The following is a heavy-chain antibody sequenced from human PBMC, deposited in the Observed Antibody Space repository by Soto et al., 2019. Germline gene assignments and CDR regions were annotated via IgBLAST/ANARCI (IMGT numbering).Heavy chain of an antibody. Sequence: QVQLVQSGAEVKKPESSVKVSCKTSGGTFVRHVISWVRQAPGQGPEWMGKINPLSGIPNYAQKFQDRVTVTADTDSSTAYMELRSLRSDDTAVYYCAAPACAATWCSPSHNLDHWGQGTLVTVSS. CDR3: AAPACAATWCSPSHNLDH. V-gene: IGHV1-69*09. CDR2: INPLSGIP. J-gene: IGHJ4*02. D-gene: IGHD2-2*01. CDR1: GGTFVRHV.